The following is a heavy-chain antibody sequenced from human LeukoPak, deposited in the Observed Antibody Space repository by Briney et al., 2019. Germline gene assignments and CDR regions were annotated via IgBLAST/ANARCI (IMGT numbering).Heavy chain of an antibody. Sequence: GTLRLSCAASGFTFSSYGMSWVRQAPGKGLEWVSAISGSGGSTYYADSVKGRFTISRDNSKNTLYLQMNSLRAEDTAVYYCAKIKQWLAAMDYWGQGTLVTVSS. J-gene: IGHJ4*02. CDR2: ISGSGGST. V-gene: IGHV3-23*01. D-gene: IGHD6-19*01. CDR3: AKIKQWLAAMDY. CDR1: GFTFSSYG.